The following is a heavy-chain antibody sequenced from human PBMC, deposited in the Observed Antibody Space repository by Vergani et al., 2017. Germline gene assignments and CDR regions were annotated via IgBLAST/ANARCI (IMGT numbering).Heavy chain of an antibody. CDR2: INHRGST. CDR3: GRVADFYGLGSRLLDL. V-gene: IGHV4-34*01. Sequence: QVQLQQWGAGLLKPSETLSLTCAVYGGSFSGYYWSWIRQPPGKGLEWIGEINHRGSTNYNPSLETRVTISGDTSKHQFSLKLNSVTAADTAVYYCGRVADFYGLGSRLLDLWGQGILVTVSS. D-gene: IGHD3-10*01. J-gene: IGHJ5*02. CDR1: GGSFSGYY.